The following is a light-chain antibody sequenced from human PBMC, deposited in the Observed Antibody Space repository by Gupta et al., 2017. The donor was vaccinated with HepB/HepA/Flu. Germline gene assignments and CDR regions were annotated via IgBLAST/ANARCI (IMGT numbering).Light chain of an antibody. CDR2: KVS. V-gene: IGKV2-30*01. J-gene: IGKJ4*01. CDR1: QSLVYSDGNTH. Sequence: DVVMTQSPLSLPVTLGQPASIPCRSSQSLVYSDGNTHGKGCQQRPGQSPRRLIYKVSNRDSGVSDRVSGIGSGTEFPQKIGGVEAEEFGVYYFMPFGRGTKVEIK. CDR3: MP.